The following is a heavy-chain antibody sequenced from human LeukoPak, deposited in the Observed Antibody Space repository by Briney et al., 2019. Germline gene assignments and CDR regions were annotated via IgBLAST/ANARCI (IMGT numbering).Heavy chain of an antibody. CDR3: ARGAGTMVYYIDV. CDR2: ISYDGVNQ. J-gene: IGHJ6*03. Sequence: PGRSLRLSCAASGFTFSTFPMHWVRQAPGKGLQWVAVISYDGVNQYYADSAKGRFTISRDNSKNTLFLQMNSLTTEDTAVYYCARGAGTMVYYIDVWGKGTTVTVSS. CDR1: GFTFSTFP. V-gene: IGHV3-30*16. D-gene: IGHD1-7*01.